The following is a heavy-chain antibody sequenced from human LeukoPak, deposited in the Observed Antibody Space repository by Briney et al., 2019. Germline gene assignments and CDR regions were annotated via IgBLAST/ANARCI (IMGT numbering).Heavy chain of an antibody. CDR1: GGSISSGGYY. D-gene: IGHD2-21*02. Sequence: SETLSLTCTVSGGSISSGGYYWSWIRQHPGKGLEWIGYIYYSGSTYYNPSLKSRVTISVDTSKNQFSLKLSSVTAADTAVYYCARVVTSSSFFDYWGQGILVTVSS. J-gene: IGHJ4*02. CDR3: ARVVTSSSFFDY. V-gene: IGHV4-31*03. CDR2: IYYSGST.